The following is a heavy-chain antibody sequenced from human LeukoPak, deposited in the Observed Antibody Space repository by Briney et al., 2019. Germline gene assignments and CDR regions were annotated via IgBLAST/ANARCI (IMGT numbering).Heavy chain of an antibody. J-gene: IGHJ4*02. V-gene: IGHV5-51*01. D-gene: IGHD3-22*01. Sequence: GESLKISCKGSGYSFTSYWIGWVRQIPGKGLEWMGIIYPGDSDTRYSPSFQGQVTISADKSISTAYLELSRLRSDDTAVYYCARDRYYDSSGYIFDYWGREPWSPSPQ. CDR3: ARDRYYDSSGYIFDY. CDR1: GYSFTSYW. CDR2: IYPGDSDT.